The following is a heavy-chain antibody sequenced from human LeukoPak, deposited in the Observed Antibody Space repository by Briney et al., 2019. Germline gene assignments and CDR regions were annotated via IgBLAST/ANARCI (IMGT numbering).Heavy chain of an antibody. D-gene: IGHD2-15*01. CDR3: VRDHYWAFDY. CDR1: GFTFSSYA. CDR2: ISYDGSNE. V-gene: IGHV3-30-3*01. J-gene: IGHJ4*02. Sequence: PGGSLRLSCAASGFTFSSYAMHWVRQAPGKGLEWVAVISYDGSNEYYADSVKGRFTISRDNSKNTLYLQMNSLRAEDTAVYYCVRDHYWAFDYWGQGTLVTVSS.